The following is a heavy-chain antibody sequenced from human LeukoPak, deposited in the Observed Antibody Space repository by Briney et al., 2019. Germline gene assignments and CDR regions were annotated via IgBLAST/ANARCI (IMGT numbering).Heavy chain of an antibody. V-gene: IGHV4-38-2*02. Sequence: SETLSLTCTVSGYSISSGYYWGWIRQPPGKGLEWIGSIYHSGSTYYNPSLKSRVTISVDTSKNQFSLKLSSVTAADTAMYYCARHGLSYYDSSGTPDAFDIWGQGTMVTVSS. D-gene: IGHD3-22*01. J-gene: IGHJ3*02. CDR3: ARHGLSYYDSSGTPDAFDI. CDR2: IYHSGST. CDR1: GYSISSGYY.